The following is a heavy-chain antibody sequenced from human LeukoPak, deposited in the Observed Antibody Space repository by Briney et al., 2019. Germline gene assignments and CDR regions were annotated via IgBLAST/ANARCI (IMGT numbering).Heavy chain of an antibody. CDR2: ISSSSYI. J-gene: IGHJ4*02. CDR3: ARDRTTRPFDY. D-gene: IGHD2/OR15-2a*01. Sequence: PGGSLRLSCAASGFTFSSYSMNWVRQAPGKGLEWVSSISSSSYIYYADSVKGRFTISRDNAKNSLYLQMNSLRAEDTAVYYCARDRTTRPFDYWGQGTLVTVSS. V-gene: IGHV3-21*01. CDR1: GFTFSSYS.